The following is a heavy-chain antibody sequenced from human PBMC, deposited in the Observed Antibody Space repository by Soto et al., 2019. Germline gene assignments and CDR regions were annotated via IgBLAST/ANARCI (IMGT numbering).Heavy chain of an antibody. CDR2: ISDDSSYI. V-gene: IGHV3-21*06. D-gene: IGHD3-16*01. CDR1: GFMSSAYT. J-gene: IGHJ1*01. CDR3: ATPYYFNH. Sequence: GGSLRLSCAASGFMSSAYTMNWVRQAPGKGLEWLSSISDDSSYIDYADSLRGRFTVSRDNARNSLYLQIDSLGVEDTAVYYCATPYYFNHWGPGTLVTVSS.